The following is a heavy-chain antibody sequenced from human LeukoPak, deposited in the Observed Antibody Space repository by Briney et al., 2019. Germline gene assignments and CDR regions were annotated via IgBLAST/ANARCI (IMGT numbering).Heavy chain of an antibody. CDR1: GYTFTAYY. J-gene: IGHJ3*02. Sequence: ASVKVSCKASGYTFTAYYIHWVRQAPGQGLEWMGRINPNSGGTSYAKKFQGRVTMTRDTSISTAYMELSRLRSDDTVVYYCAIAGGGSDAFDIWGQGTMVTVSS. V-gene: IGHV1-2*05. D-gene: IGHD2-15*01. CDR2: INPNSGGT. CDR3: AIAGGGSDAFDI.